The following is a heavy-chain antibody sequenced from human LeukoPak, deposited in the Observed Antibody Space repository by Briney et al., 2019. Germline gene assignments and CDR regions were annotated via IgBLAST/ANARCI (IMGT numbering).Heavy chain of an antibody. CDR1: GFTFSSYA. Sequence: GGSLRLSCAASGFTFSSYAMSWVRQAPGKGLEWVSSISNSGGSTYYADSVKGRFTISRDNSKNTLYLQMNSLRAEDTAVYYCARDPRDCSSTSCYLCGQGTLVTVSS. D-gene: IGHD2-2*01. CDR2: ISNSGGST. V-gene: IGHV3-23*01. J-gene: IGHJ5*02. CDR3: ARDPRDCSSTSCYL.